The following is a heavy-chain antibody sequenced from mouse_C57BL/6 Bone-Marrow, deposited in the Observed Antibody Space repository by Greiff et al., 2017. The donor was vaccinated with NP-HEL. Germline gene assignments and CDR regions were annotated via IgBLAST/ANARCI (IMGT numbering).Heavy chain of an antibody. D-gene: IGHD1-1*01. Sequence: VQRVESGAELAKPGASVKLSCKASGYTFTSYWMHWVKQRPGQGLEWIGYINPSSGYTKYNQKFKDKATLTADKSSSTAYMQLSSLTYDDSSVYYCSRSEGSSLIGYWGQGTTLTVSS. CDR3: SRSEGSSLIGY. J-gene: IGHJ2*01. CDR2: INPSSGYT. CDR1: GYTFTSYW. V-gene: IGHV1-7*01.